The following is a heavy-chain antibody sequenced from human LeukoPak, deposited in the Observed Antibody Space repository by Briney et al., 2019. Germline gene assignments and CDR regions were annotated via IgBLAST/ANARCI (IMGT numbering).Heavy chain of an antibody. J-gene: IGHJ3*02. V-gene: IGHV3-66*01. CDR2: IYSGGST. D-gene: IGHD4-23*01. CDR1: GFTVSSNY. CDR3: ARYYGGRLDAFDI. Sequence: PGGSLRLSCAASGFTVSSNYMSWVRQAPGKGLEWVSVIYSGGSTYYADSVKGRFTISRDNSKNTLYLQVNSLRAEDTAVYYCARYYGGRLDAFDIWGQGTMVTVSS.